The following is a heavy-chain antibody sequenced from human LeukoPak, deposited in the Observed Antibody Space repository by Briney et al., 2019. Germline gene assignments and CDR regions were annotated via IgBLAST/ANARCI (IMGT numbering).Heavy chain of an antibody. Sequence: PGGSLKLFCVASGFTLSDSAIHWVRQSSGKGLEWIGHMDKETNLYATALAASVKGRFTVSRDDSQNIVYLQMDSLRAEDTALYYCTTRLRNHFDYWGQGTQVTVSS. J-gene: IGHJ4*02. CDR3: TTRLRNHFDY. CDR2: MDKETNLYAT. D-gene: IGHD5-12*01. CDR1: GFTLSDSA. V-gene: IGHV3-73*01.